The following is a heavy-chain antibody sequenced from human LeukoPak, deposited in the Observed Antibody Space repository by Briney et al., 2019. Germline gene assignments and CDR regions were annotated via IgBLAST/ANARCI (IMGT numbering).Heavy chain of an antibody. CDR1: GGSISSYY. CDR3: ARLSSSSWYSDYYYYMDV. D-gene: IGHD6-13*01. CDR2: IYYSGST. Sequence: SETLSLTCTVSGGSISSYYWSWIRQPPGKGLEWIGYIYYSGSTNYNPSLKSRVTISVDTSKNQFSLKLSSVTAADTAVYYCARLSSSSWYSDYYYYMDVWGKGTTVTVSS. V-gene: IGHV4-59*01. J-gene: IGHJ6*03.